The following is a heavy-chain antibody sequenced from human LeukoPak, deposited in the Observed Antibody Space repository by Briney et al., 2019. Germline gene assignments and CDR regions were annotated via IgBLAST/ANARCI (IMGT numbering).Heavy chain of an antibody. Sequence: PGGSLRLSCAASGFTFSSYSMNWVRQAPGKGLEWVSAISTSGGNTYYADSVKGRFTISRDNSRNTLSLQMNSLRAEDTAIYYCARQLGYCSDGSCYFDYWGQGILVTVSS. CDR3: ARQLGYCSDGSCYFDY. CDR2: ISTSGGNT. D-gene: IGHD2-15*01. CDR1: GFTFSSYS. V-gene: IGHV3-23*01. J-gene: IGHJ4*02.